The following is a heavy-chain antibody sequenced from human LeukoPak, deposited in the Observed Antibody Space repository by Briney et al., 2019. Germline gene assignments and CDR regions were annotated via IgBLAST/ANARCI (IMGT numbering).Heavy chain of an antibody. J-gene: IGHJ4*02. CDR3: ATDWYSTPDH. V-gene: IGHV3-74*01. Sequence: GGSLRLSCTSSASTFSLSWMRWFRQAPGKGLVWVSRITSDGSLTSYADSVKGRFTISRDNAKKTLYLQMNSLRADDTAVYYCATDWYSTPDHWGQGTVVTVSS. CDR2: ITSDGSLT. CDR1: ASTFSLSW. D-gene: IGHD3/OR15-3a*01.